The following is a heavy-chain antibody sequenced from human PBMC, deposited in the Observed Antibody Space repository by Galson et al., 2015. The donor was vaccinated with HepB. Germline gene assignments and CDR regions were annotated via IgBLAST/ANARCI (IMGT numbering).Heavy chain of an antibody. Sequence: SLRLSCAASGFTVSSNYMSWVRQAPGKGLEWVSVIYSGGSTYYADSVKGRFTISRDNSKNTLYLQMNSLRAEDTAVYYCARGWLVRYHDAFDIWGQGTMVTVSS. V-gene: IGHV3-66*01. CDR3: ARGWLVRYHDAFDI. D-gene: IGHD3-22*01. CDR2: IYSGGST. J-gene: IGHJ3*02. CDR1: GFTVSSNY.